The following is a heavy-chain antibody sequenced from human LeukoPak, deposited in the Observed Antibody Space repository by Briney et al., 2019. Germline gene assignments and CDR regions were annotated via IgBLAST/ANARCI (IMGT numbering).Heavy chain of an antibody. CDR2: ISYDGSNK. J-gene: IGHJ4*02. CDR1: GFTFSSYG. D-gene: IGHD3-10*01. CDR3: VKDSEVLNY. V-gene: IGHV3-30*18. Sequence: PGGSLRLSCAASGFTFSSYGMHWVRQAPGKGLEWVAVISYDGSNKYYADSVKGRFTISRDNSKNTLYLQMNSLRAEDTAVYYCVKDSEVLNYWGQGTLVTVSS.